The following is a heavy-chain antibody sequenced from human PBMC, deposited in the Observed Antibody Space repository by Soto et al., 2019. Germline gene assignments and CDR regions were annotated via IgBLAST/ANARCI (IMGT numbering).Heavy chain of an antibody. J-gene: IGHJ4*02. Sequence: PLTCAVHDASFSGYSWSWIRQPPGKGLEWIGDIEHSGSTNYNSSLRSRVTISLDTSKNHFSLKLNSVTAADTAVYYCARVGANPSDYWGQGTLVIVSS. V-gene: IGHV4-34*01. CDR1: DASFSGYS. CDR2: IEHSGST. CDR3: ARVGANPSDY. D-gene: IGHD1-26*01.